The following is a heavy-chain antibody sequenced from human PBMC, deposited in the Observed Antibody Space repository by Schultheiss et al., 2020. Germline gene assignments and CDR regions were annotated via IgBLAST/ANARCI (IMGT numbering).Heavy chain of an antibody. V-gene: IGHV4-59*08. Sequence: SATLSLTCTVSGGSISSYYWSWIRQPPGKGLEWIGYIYYSGSTNYNPSLKSRVTISVDTSKNQFSLKLSSVTAADTAVYYCARTKQQGRGFDPWGQGTLVTVAS. CDR2: IYYSGST. J-gene: IGHJ5*02. D-gene: IGHD6-13*01. CDR1: GGSISSYY. CDR3: ARTKQQGRGFDP.